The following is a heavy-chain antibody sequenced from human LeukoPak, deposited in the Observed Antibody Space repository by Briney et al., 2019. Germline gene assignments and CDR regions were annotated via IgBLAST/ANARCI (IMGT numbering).Heavy chain of an antibody. J-gene: IGHJ4*02. V-gene: IGHV4-59*01. Sequence: PSETLSLTCTVSGDSINSYYWSWIRQPPGKGLEWIGYIYYSGSTNYNPSLKSRVTISLDTSKNQFSLRLRSVTAADTAVYYCARGPIAVVKAFCDYWGQGTLVTVSS. CDR3: ARGPIAVVKAFCDY. D-gene: IGHD3-22*01. CDR2: IYYSGST. CDR1: GDSINSYY.